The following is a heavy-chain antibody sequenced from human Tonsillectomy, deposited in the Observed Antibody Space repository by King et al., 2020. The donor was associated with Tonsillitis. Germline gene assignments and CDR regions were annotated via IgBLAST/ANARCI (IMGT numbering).Heavy chain of an antibody. D-gene: IGHD4-23*01. J-gene: IGHJ3*02. CDR3: QVVTRRADAFDI. V-gene: IGHV3-30*02. CDR1: GFTFSSYG. Sequence: VQLVESGRGVVQPGGSLRLSCAASGFTFSSYGLHWVRQAPGKGLEWVSYIRNDGSNIYYADSVKGRFTISRDNSKNTLYLQMNSLRPEDTAVYYCQVVTRRADAFDIWGPGTMVTVSS. CDR2: IRNDGSNI.